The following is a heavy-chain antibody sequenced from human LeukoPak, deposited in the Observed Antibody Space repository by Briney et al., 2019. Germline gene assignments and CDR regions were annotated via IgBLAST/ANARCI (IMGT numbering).Heavy chain of an antibody. D-gene: IGHD6-13*01. V-gene: IGHV4-4*02. CDR2: IYHSGST. Sequence: SETLSHTCAVSGGSISSSNWWSWVRQPPGKGLEWIGEIYHSGSTNYNPSLKSRVTISVDKSKNQFSLKLSSVTAADTAVYYCARQSGSSWFHYFDYWGQGTLVTVSS. CDR3: ARQSGSSWFHYFDY. J-gene: IGHJ4*02. CDR1: GGSISSSNW.